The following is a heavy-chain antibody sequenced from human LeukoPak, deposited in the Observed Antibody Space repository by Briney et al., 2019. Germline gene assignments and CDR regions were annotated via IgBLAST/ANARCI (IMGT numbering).Heavy chain of an antibody. CDR1: GGSISSTTYY. J-gene: IGHJ4*02. CDR2: IYYSGNT. D-gene: IGHD2-2*01. CDR3: ARVDIAVVPSTTFDC. V-gene: IGHV4-39*01. Sequence: KPSETLSLTCTVSGGSISSTTYYWGWIRQPPGKGLEWIGSIYYSGNTYYNPSLKSRVTISVDTSKNQFSLRLRSVTAADTAVHYCARVDIAVVPSTTFDCWGQGTLVTVSS.